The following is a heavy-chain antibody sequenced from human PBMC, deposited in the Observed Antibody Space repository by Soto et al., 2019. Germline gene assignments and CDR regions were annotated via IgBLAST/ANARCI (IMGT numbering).Heavy chain of an antibody. Sequence: SSETLSLTCTVSGGSIRSYHWSWIRQPPGKGLEWMGHMYYSGSTNYNPSLKSRVTISVDTSKNQFSLKLSSVTAADTAVYYCARAPGDSWGEINWFDPWGQGTLVTVSS. CDR3: ARAPGDSWGEINWFDP. D-gene: IGHD3-16*01. CDR2: MYYSGST. J-gene: IGHJ5*02. V-gene: IGHV4-59*01. CDR1: GGSIRSYH.